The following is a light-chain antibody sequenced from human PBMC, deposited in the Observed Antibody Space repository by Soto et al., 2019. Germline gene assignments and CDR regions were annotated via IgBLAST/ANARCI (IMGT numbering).Light chain of an antibody. Sequence: QSVLTQPASVSGSPLQSITISCTGTSSDVGSYNLVSWYQQHPGKAPKLMIYEGSKRPSGVSNRFSGSKSGNTASLTISGLQAEDEAGYYCCSYAGSSTYVFGTGTKVTVL. CDR3: CSYAGSSTYV. V-gene: IGLV2-23*01. CDR2: EGS. J-gene: IGLJ1*01. CDR1: SSDVGSYNL.